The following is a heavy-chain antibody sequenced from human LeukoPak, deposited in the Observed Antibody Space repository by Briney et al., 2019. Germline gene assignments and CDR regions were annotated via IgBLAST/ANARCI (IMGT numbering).Heavy chain of an antibody. J-gene: IGHJ6*04. CDR3: ARLVISHYYYYGMDV. CDR1: GFTFSSYA. D-gene: IGHD3-9*01. V-gene: IGHV3-23*01. CDR2: ISGSGGST. Sequence: GGSLRLSCAASGFTFSSYAMSWVRQAPGKGLEWVSAISGSGGSTYYADSVKGRFTISRDNSKNTLYLQMNSLRAEDTAMYYCARLVISHYYYYGMDVWGKGTTVTVSS.